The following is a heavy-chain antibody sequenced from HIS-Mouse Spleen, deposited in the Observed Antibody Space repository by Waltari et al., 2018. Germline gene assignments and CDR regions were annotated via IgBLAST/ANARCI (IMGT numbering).Heavy chain of an antibody. CDR1: GFTFSSYA. V-gene: IGHV3-23*01. J-gene: IGHJ4*02. CDR3: AKGGYSSSWYFH. Sequence: EVQLLESGGGLVQPGGSLRLSCAASGFTFSSYAMSLIRQAPGKGLGWVSAISGSGGSTYYADSVKGRFTISRDNSKNTLYLQMNSLRAEDTAVYYCAKGGYSSSWYFHWGQGTLVTVSS. D-gene: IGHD6-13*01. CDR2: ISGSGGST.